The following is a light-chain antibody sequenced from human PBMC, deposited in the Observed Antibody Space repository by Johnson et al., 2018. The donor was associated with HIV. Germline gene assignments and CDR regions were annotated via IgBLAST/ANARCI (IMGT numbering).Light chain of an antibody. Sequence: VLTQPPSVSAAPGQKVTISCSGSSSNIGNNYVSWYQQVPGTAPKLLIYDNNRRPSGIPDRFSGSKSGSSATLGITGLQTGDEADYYCGPGDTSRRTGFFGPGTKGTVL. CDR2: DNN. CDR1: SSNIGNNY. J-gene: IGLJ1*01. V-gene: IGLV1-51*01. CDR3: GPGDTSRRTGF.